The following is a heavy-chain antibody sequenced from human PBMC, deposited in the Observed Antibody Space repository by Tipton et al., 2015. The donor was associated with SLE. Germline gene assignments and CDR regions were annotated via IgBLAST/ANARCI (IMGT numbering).Heavy chain of an antibody. V-gene: IGHV4-4*09. J-gene: IGHJ6*02. Sequence: TLSLTCTVSGGSISSYYWSWIRQPPGKGLEWIGYIYTSGSTNYNPSLKSRVTISVDTSKNQFSLKLTSVTAADTAVYYCARQEAPYYHYGMDVWGQGTTVTVSS. CDR1: GGSISSYY. CDR2: IYTSGST. CDR3: ARQEAPYYHYGMDV.